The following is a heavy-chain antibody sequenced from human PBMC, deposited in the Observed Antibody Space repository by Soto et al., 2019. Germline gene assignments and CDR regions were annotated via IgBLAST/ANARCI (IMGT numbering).Heavy chain of an antibody. CDR1: GYTFTRYG. J-gene: IGHJ6*02. CDR2: ISTYNSNA. Sequence: ASVKVSCKASGYTFTRYGISWVRQAPGQGLEWMRWISTYNSNAKYAQKFQGRVTMTTEIFTSTAYMELRSLTPDETSVYHCAPDRYFSSGRCALSHHDYLGMDVWGQGTPVTV. V-gene: IGHV1-18*01. D-gene: IGHD2-15*01. CDR3: APDRYFSSGRCALSHHDYLGMDV.